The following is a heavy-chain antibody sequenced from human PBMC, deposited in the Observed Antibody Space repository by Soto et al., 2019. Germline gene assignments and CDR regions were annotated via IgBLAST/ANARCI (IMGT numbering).Heavy chain of an antibody. CDR3: ARDTGYSYGAYYDY. Sequence: SETLSLTCSVSGVSVTSYYWNWIRQPAGKGLEWIGRIFNRGSTSYNPSLKSRVTVSLDTSRNQISLRLNSVAAADTAVYYCARDTGYSYGAYYDYWGQGALVTVSS. CDR1: GVSVTSYY. V-gene: IGHV4-4*07. J-gene: IGHJ4*02. CDR2: IFNRGST. D-gene: IGHD5-18*01.